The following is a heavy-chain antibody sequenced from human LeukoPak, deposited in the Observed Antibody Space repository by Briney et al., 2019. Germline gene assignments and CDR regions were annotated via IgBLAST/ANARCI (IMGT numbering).Heavy chain of an antibody. Sequence: SETLSLTCSVSGGSISSSNYYWGWIRQPPGKGLEWIGIIYYSGSTSYNPSLKSRVTISIDTSRNQFSLKLTSVTAADTAVYYCAGPLLTYYSDSSAYSWGQGTLVTASS. CDR3: AGPLLTYYSDSSAYS. CDR1: GGSISSSNYY. J-gene: IGHJ4*02. D-gene: IGHD3-22*01. V-gene: IGHV4-39*01. CDR2: IYYSGST.